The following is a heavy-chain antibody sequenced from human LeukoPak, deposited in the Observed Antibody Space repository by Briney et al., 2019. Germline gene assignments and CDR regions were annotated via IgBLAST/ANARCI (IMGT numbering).Heavy chain of an antibody. CDR3: AKGTTVTSGYFDY. Sequence: GGSLRLSCAASGFTFSSYAMSWVRQAPGKGLEWVSAISGSGGSAYYADFVKGRFTISRDNSKNTLYLQMNSLRAEDTAVYYCAKGTTVTSGYFDYWGQGTLVTVSS. J-gene: IGHJ4*02. D-gene: IGHD4-17*01. CDR1: GFTFSSYA. CDR2: ISGSGGSA. V-gene: IGHV3-23*01.